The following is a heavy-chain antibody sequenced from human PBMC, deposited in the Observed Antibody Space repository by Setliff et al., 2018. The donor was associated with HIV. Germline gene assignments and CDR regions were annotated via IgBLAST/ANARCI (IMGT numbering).Heavy chain of an antibody. CDR1: GGSISSGSYY. CDR3: ARVLDGNHYDAFNL. D-gene: IGHD1-26*01. V-gene: IGHV4-61*09. CDR2: ISTGGAT. Sequence: SETLSLTCTVSGGSISSGSYYWDWIRQPAGKGLEWVGQISTGGATDYNSSLKSRVTISLDKSKNQFSLRLNSVTAADTAVYYCARVLDGNHYDAFNLWGQGTTVTVSS. J-gene: IGHJ3*01.